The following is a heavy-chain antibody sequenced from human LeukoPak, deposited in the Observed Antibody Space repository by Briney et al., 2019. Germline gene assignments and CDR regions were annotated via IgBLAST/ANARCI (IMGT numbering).Heavy chain of an antibody. CDR1: GGTISSYY. V-gene: IGHV4-4*07. J-gene: IGHJ6*02. Sequence: SETLSLTCSVSGGTISSYYWSWIRQPAGEGLEWIGHIYTSGSTNYNPSLKSRVTISVDTSKSQFSLKLSSVTAADTAVYYCARRQGYCSSTSCLYYYYYGMDVWGQGTTVTVSS. D-gene: IGHD2-2*01. CDR2: IYTSGST. CDR3: ARRQGYCSSTSCLYYYYYGMDV.